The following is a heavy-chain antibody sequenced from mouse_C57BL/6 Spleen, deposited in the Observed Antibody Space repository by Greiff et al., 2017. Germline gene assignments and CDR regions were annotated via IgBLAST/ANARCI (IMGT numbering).Heavy chain of an antibody. CDR3: ARGSVTCDFDY. D-gene: IGHD2-1*01. V-gene: IGHV1-50*01. CDR1: GYTFTSYW. Sequence: QVHVKQPGAELVKPGASVKLSCKASGYTFTSYWMQWVKQRPGQGLEWIGEIDPSDSYTNYNQKFKGKATLTVDTSSSTAYMQLSSLTSEDSAVYYCARGSVTCDFDYWGQGTTLTVSS. J-gene: IGHJ2*01. CDR2: IDPSDSYT.